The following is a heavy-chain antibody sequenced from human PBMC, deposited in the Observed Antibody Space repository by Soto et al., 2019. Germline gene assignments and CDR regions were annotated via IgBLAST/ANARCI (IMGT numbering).Heavy chain of an antibody. D-gene: IGHD5-18*01. J-gene: IGHJ4*02. V-gene: IGHV4-59*01. CDR3: ARTDTSVVHFDY. CDR2: VHYSGNT. Sequence: SETLSLTCTISVGSISSYSWSWIRQPPGKGLEWIGYVHYSGNTNYNPSLKSRVTISVDTSKNRFFLRLASVTAADTAVYYCARTDTSVVHFDYWGQGILVTVSS. CDR1: VGSISSYS.